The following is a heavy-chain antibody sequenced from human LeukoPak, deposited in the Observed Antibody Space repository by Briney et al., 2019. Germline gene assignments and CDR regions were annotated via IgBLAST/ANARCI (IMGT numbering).Heavy chain of an antibody. V-gene: IGHV3-23*01. J-gene: IGHJ6*03. CDR1: GFSFRSNA. CDR3: AREVAQYYYYYMDV. CDR2: IVGGGDYT. Sequence: GGSLRLSCAASGFSFRSNAMSWVRQAPGKGLEWVSAIVGGGDYTYYADSVRGRFTISRDNSKNTLYLQMNSLRAEDTAIYYCAREVAQYYYYYMDVWGKGTTVTISS.